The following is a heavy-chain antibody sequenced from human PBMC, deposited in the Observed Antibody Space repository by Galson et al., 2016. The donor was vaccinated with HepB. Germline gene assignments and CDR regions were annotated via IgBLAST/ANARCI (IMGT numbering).Heavy chain of an antibody. CDR2: INHSGNS. CDR3: ARSAVGYCSSSTWYNYNYGLDV. V-gene: IGHV4-34*01. D-gene: IGHD2-2*01. J-gene: IGHJ6*02. CDR1: GGSFSGFH. Sequence: SETLSLTCAVYGGSFSGFHWTWIRQAPGRGLEWLGEINHSGNSNYDPSLTSRVTVSVDTSNKRFSLSLSSVTAADSGIYYCARSAVGYCSSSTWYNYNYGLDVWGQGTTVSVSS.